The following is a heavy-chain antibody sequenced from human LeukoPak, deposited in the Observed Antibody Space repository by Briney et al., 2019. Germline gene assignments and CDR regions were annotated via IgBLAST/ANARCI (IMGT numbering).Heavy chain of an antibody. CDR1: GDSISSYY. J-gene: IGHJ3*02. CDR3: ARHVTISGPYDASDI. Sequence: SETLALTCTVSGDSISSYYWSWIRQPPGKGLEWIGYIYYSGGTDYNPSLKSRVTISVDTSKNQFSLKLRSVTAADTAVYYCARHVTISGPYDASDIWGQGTMVTVSP. V-gene: IGHV4-59*08. CDR2: IYYSGGT. D-gene: IGHD5-24*01.